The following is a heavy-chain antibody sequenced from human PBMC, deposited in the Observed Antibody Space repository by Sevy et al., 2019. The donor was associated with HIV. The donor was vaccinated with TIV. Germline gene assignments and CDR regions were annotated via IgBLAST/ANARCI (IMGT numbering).Heavy chain of an antibody. CDR1: GYTFTGYY. CDR3: ARAQPYCSGSSCYDYFDP. J-gene: IGHJ5*02. CDR2: INPNSGGT. D-gene: IGHD2-15*01. Sequence: ASVKVSCKASGYTFTGYYMHWVRQAPGQGLEWMGRINPNSGGTNYAQKFQDRVTMTRDTSISTAYMELGRLRSDDTAVYYCARAQPYCSGSSCYDYFDPWGQGTLVTVSS. V-gene: IGHV1-2*06.